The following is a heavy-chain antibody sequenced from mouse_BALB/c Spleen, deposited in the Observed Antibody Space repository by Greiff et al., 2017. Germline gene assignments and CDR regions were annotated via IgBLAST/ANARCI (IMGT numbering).Heavy chain of an antibody. CDR3: ARVLRYYFDY. V-gene: IGHV1-7*01. Sequence: VQLQQSGAELAKPGASVKMSCKASGYTFTSYWMHWVKQRPGQGLEWIGYINPSTGYTEYNQKFKDKATLTADKSSSTAYMQLSSLTSEDSAVYYCARVLRYYFDYWGQGTTLTVSS. J-gene: IGHJ2*01. CDR1: GYTFTSYW. CDR2: INPSTGYT.